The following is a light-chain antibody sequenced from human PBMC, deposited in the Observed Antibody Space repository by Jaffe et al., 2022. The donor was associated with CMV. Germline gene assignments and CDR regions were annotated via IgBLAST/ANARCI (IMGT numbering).Light chain of an antibody. V-gene: IGKV3-20*01. J-gene: IGKJ2*01. Sequence: EIVLTQSPGTLSLSPGERATLSCRASQSVSSSIAWYQQKPGQAPRLLIYGTSSRATGIPDRFSASGSGTDFTLTVSRLEPEDFAVYYCQQYDTSPPVYTFGQGTKLEIK. CDR3: QQYDTSPPVYT. CDR2: GTS. CDR1: QSVSSS.